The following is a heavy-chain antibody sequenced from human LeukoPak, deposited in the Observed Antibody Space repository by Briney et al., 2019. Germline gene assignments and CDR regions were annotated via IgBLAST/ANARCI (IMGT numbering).Heavy chain of an antibody. CDR3: ARIGVGGTTRGLYYFDY. Sequence: PGGSLRLSCAASGFTFSDYYMSWIRQAPGKGLEWVSYISSSSSYTNHADSVKGRFTISRDNAKNTLYLQMNSLRAEDTAVYYCARIGVGGTTRGLYYFDYWGQGTLVTVSS. J-gene: IGHJ4*02. D-gene: IGHD1-26*01. V-gene: IGHV3-11*06. CDR1: GFTFSDYY. CDR2: ISSSSSYT.